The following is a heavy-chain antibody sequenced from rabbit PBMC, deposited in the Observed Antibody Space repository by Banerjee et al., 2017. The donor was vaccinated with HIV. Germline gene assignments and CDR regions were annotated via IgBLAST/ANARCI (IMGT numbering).Heavy chain of an antibody. D-gene: IGHD2-1*01. CDR3: ARRNSDGRDYGTLNL. J-gene: IGHJ4*01. Sequence: QEQLEESGGGLVKPEGSLTLTCTASGFSFSSKYVMCWVRQAPGKGLEWIGCINTSSGNTVDACWAKGRLTISKTSSTTVTLQMTSLTAADTATYFCARRNSDGRDYGTLNLWGPGTLVTVS. V-gene: IGHV1S45*01. CDR1: GFSFSSKYV. CDR2: INTSSGNT.